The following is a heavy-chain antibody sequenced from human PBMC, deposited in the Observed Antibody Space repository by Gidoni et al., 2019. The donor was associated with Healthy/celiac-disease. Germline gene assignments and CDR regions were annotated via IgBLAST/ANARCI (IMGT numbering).Heavy chain of an antibody. Sequence: QVQLVESGGGVVQPGRSLRLSCAASGFTFRSYGMHWVRQAPGKGLEWVAVIWYDGSNKYYADSVKGRFTISRDNSKNTLYLQMNSLRAEDTAVYYCARGASTSYYYYGMDVWGQGTTVTVSS. J-gene: IGHJ6*02. CDR1: GFTFRSYG. CDR3: ARGASTSYYYYGMDV. V-gene: IGHV3-33*01. D-gene: IGHD2-2*01. CDR2: IWYDGSNK.